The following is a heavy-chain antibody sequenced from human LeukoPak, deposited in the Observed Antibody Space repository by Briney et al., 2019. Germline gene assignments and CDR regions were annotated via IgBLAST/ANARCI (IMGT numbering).Heavy chain of an antibody. CDR1: GYTFISYG. D-gene: IGHD3-22*01. J-gene: IGHJ4*02. CDR3: ASHGGDSSGYYFTY. V-gene: IGHV1-18*01. CDR2: INTYNGNT. Sequence: GASVKVSFKGTGYTFISYGMSWVRQAPGQGLEWMGWINTYNGNTNYAQKLQGRVTMTTDTSTSTAYMELRSLRSDDTAVYYCASHGGDSSGYYFTYWGQGTLVTVSS.